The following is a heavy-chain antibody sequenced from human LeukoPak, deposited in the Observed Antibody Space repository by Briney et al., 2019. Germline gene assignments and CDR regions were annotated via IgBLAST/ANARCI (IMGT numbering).Heavy chain of an antibody. V-gene: IGHV1-18*01. CDR2: ISAYNGNT. D-gene: IGHD6-13*01. CDR1: GYTFTSYG. Sequence: ASVKVSCKASGYTFTSYGISWVRQAPGQGLEWMGWISAYNGNTNYAQKLQGRDTMTTDTSTSTAYMELRSLRSGDTAVYYCARSGGYSSSWTPGDYWGQGTLVTVSS. CDR3: ARSGGYSSSWTPGDY. J-gene: IGHJ4*02.